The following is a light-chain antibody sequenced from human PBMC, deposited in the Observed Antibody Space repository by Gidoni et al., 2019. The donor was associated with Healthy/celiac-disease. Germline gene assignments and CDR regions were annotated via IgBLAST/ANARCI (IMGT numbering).Light chain of an antibody. CDR2: GAS. CDR3: QQYNNWPRT. V-gene: IGKV3-15*01. CDR1: QSVSSN. J-gene: IGKJ1*01. Sequence: EMVLTSSPATLSVPPGERATLSCRASQSVSSNLAWYQQKPGQAPRLLIYGASTRATGIPARFSGSGPGTEFTLTISSLQSEDFAVYYCQQYNNWPRTFGQGTKVEIK.